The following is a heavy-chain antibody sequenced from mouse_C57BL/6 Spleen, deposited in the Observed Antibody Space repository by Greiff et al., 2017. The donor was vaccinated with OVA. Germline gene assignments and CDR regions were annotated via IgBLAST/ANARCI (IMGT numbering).Heavy chain of an antibody. CDR3: ARGSTTAFFDY. D-gene: IGHD1-2*01. V-gene: IGHV1-81*01. CDR2: IYPRSGNT. Sequence: VHLVESGAELARPGASVKLSCKASGYTFTSYGISWVKQRTGQGLEWIGEIYPRSGNTYYNEKFKGKATLTADKSSSTAYMELRSLTSEDSAVYFCARGSTTAFFDYWGQGTTLTVSS. J-gene: IGHJ2*01. CDR1: GYTFTSYG.